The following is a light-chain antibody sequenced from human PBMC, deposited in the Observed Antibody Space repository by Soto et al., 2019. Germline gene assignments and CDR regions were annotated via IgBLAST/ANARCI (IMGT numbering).Light chain of an antibody. J-gene: IGLJ1*01. Sequence: QSVLTQPPSVSGAPGQRVTISCGDSTSKIGAGFDVHWYQQVPGTAPKLLIYENNHRPSGVPDRFSGSKSGTSASLVISGLQSEDEAEYFCAGWDGSLKGFVFGTGTKVTVL. V-gene: IGLV1-40*01. CDR3: AGWDGSLKGFV. CDR2: ENN. CDR1: TSKIGAGFD.